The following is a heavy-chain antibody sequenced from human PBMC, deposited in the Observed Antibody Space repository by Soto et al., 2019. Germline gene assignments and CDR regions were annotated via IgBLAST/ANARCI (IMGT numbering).Heavy chain of an antibody. CDR3: TTDRNRVAIFGVVGAELDAFDI. Sequence: PGGSLRLSCAASGFTFSNAWMSWVRQAPGKGLEWVGRIKSKTDGGTTDYAAPVKGRFTISRDDSKNTLYLQMNSLKTEDTAVYYCTTDRNRVAIFGVVGAELDAFDIWGQGTMVTVSS. D-gene: IGHD3-3*01. CDR2: IKSKTDGGTT. CDR1: GFTFSNAW. V-gene: IGHV3-15*01. J-gene: IGHJ3*02.